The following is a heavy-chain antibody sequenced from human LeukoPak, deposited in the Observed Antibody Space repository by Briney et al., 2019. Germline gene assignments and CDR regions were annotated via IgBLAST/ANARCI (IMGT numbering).Heavy chain of an antibody. V-gene: IGHV3-48*03. J-gene: IGHJ4*02. CDR2: ISSSGSTI. Sequence: GGSLRLSCAASGFTFSSYEMNWVRQAPGKGLEWVSYISSSGSTIYYADSVKGRFTISRDNAKNSLYLQMNSLRAEDTAVYYCARVRVSYFDYWGQGTLVTVSS. CDR1: GFTFSSYE. CDR3: ARVRVSYFDY.